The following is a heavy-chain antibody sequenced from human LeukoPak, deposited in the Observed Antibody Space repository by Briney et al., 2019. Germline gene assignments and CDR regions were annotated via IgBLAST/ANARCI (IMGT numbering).Heavy chain of an antibody. D-gene: IGHD2-15*01. V-gene: IGHV1-2*02. CDR1: GYTFTGYY. J-gene: IGHJ4*02. Sequence: ASVKVSYKASGYTFTGYYMHWVRQAPGQGLEWMGWINPNSGGTNYAQKFQGRVTMTRDTSISTAYMELSRLRSDDTAVYYCAVSGGSCCLFDYWGQGTLVTVSS. CDR3: AVSGGSCCLFDY. CDR2: INPNSGGT.